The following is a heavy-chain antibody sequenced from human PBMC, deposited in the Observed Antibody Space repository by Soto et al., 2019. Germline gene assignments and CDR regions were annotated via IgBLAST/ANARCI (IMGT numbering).Heavy chain of an antibody. CDR2: IRANNGET. Sequence: QVHLVQSGAEVKRPGASVKVSCKASAYTSTRYGITWGRQAPGQGLEWMGWIRANNGETKFARKFQDRVTMTTDPSSSTVFMDLRTLTSDDTAVYYCATALGTSGWFDYWGQGTLVTVPS. CDR3: ATALGTSGWFDY. D-gene: IGHD6-19*01. J-gene: IGHJ4*02. CDR1: AYTSTRYG. V-gene: IGHV1-18*01.